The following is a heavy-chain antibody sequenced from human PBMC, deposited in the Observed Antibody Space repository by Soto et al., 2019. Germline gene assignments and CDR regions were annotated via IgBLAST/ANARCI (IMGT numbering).Heavy chain of an antibody. CDR1: GGSISSYY. Sequence: PSETLSLTCTVSGGSISSYYWSWIRQPPGKGLEWIGYIYYSGSTNYNPSLKSRVTISVDTSKNQFSLKLSSVTAADTAVYYCARDGGPMYYYGSGSYYGSFDYWGQGTLVTVSS. CDR2: IYYSGST. J-gene: IGHJ4*02. V-gene: IGHV4-59*01. CDR3: ARDGGPMYYYGSGSYYGSFDY. D-gene: IGHD3-10*01.